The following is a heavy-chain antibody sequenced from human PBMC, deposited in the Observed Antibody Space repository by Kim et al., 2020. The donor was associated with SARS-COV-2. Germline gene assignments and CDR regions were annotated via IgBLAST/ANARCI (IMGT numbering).Heavy chain of an antibody. CDR3: ARDCNWRIDV. D-gene: IGHD1-1*01. Sequence: IYYADSVKGRFTIAGDYGKNTLDLQMNSLRDEESAVYYCARDCNWRIDVWGKGTLVTVSS. J-gene: IGHJ4*02. V-gene: IGHV3-48*02. CDR2: I.